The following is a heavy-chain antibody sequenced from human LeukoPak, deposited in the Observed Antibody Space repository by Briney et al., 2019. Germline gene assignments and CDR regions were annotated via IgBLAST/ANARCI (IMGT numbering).Heavy chain of an antibody. J-gene: IGHJ4*02. Sequence: GGSLRLSCAASGFTVSSNYMSWVRQAPGKGLEWVSVIYSGGSTYYADSVKGRFTISRDNSKNTLYLQMNSLRAEDTAVYYCAREPDVAAPDYWGQGTLVTVSS. V-gene: IGHV3-53*01. CDR1: GFTVSSNY. CDR2: IYSGGST. CDR3: AREPDVAAPDY. D-gene: IGHD6-13*01.